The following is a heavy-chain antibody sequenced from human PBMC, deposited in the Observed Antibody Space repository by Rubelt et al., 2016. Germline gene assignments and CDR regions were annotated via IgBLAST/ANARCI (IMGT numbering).Heavy chain of an antibody. D-gene: IGHD5-18*01. CDR2: INPNSGGT. J-gene: IGHJ4*02. CDR3: AISDTAMVLRLDY. V-gene: IGHV1-2*06. Sequence: GRINPNSGGTNYAQKFQGRVTMTRDTSISTAYMELSRLRSDDTAVYYCAISDTAMVLRLDYWGQGTLVTVSS.